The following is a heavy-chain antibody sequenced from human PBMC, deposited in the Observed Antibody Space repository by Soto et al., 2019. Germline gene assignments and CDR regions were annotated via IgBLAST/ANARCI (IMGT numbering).Heavy chain of an antibody. D-gene: IGHD6-19*01. Sequence: QVQLVQSGAEVKKPGSSVKVSCKASGGTFSSYTISWVRQAPGQGLEWMGRIIPILGIANYAQKFQGRVTITADKSTSTAYMELSSLRSEDTAVYYCARDSRPGSGWRGFDYWGQGTLVTVSS. J-gene: IGHJ4*02. CDR2: IIPILGIA. CDR3: ARDSRPGSGWRGFDY. CDR1: GGTFSSYT. V-gene: IGHV1-69*08.